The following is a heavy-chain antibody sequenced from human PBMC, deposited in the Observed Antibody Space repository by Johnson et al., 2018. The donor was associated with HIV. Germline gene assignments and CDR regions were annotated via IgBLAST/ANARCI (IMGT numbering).Heavy chain of an antibody. CDR1: GFTFSSYA. CDR3: AKDRVGIYGEPWDI. D-gene: IGHD1-14*01. CDR2: VSGSGTGT. V-gene: IGHV3-23*04. Sequence: VQLVESGGGLVQPGRSLRLSCAASGFTFSSYAMSWVRQSPGKGLEWVSAVSGSGTGTYYADSVKGRFTISRDNSKNTLHLQMNSLRAEDTAVYYCAKDRVGIYGEPWDIWGQGTMVTVSS. J-gene: IGHJ3*02.